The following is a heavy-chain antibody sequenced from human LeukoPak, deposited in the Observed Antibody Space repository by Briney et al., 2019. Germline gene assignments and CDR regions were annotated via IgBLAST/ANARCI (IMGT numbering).Heavy chain of an antibody. CDR3: ATLPRGPTGYVGYGGEDY. J-gene: IGHJ4*02. CDR2: ITGSGGST. D-gene: IGHD5-12*01. V-gene: IGHV3-23*01. Sequence: SGGSLRLSCAASGFTFNIYAMTWVRQAPGKGLQWVSAITGSGGSTYYADSVKGRFTTSRDNSKNTLYLRMNGLRAEDTAVYYCATLPRGPTGYVGYGGEDYWGQGTLVTVSS. CDR1: GFTFNIYA.